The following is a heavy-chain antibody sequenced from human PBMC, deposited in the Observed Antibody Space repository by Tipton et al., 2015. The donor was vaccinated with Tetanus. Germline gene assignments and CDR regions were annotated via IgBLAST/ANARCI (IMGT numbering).Heavy chain of an antibody. J-gene: IGHJ4*02. V-gene: IGHV4-34*01. Sequence: TLSLTCIVSGGSMSGSGYLWSWIRQSPGKGLEWIGEINQSGSTIYNPSLKSRVTIAVDTFKRQFSMTLTSATAADTAVYYCARAGFEGSSSSGYFDHWGLGVLVTVSS. CDR3: ARAGFEGSSSSGYFDH. D-gene: IGHD2-2*01. CDR1: GGSMSGSGYL. CDR2: INQSGST.